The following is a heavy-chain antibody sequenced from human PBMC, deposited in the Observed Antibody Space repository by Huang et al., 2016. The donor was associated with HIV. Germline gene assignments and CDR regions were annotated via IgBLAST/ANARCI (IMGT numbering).Heavy chain of an antibody. V-gene: IGHV3-74*01. CDR1: GLNFSSYW. J-gene: IGHJ5*02. CDR2: INSDGSST. D-gene: IGHD6-13*01. CDR3: ASSSSWYDYWFDP. Sequence: VQLVESGGGLVQPGGSRRLSCAASGLNFSSYWMYWVRQVPGKGLVGGSRINSDGSSTTYADSVKGRFTSSRDNAKNTLYLQMNSLRAEDTAVYYCASSSSWYDYWFDPWGQGTLVTVSS.